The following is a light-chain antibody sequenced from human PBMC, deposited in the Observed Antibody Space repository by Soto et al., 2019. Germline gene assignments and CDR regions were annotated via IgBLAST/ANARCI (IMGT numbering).Light chain of an antibody. J-gene: IGLJ1*01. CDR2: DVS. V-gene: IGLV2-11*01. Sequence: QSLLTQPGSVSVSPRQSVTISCTGTSSDVGGYNYVSSYQQHPGKAPKLMIYDVSERPSGVPDRFSGSKSGNTASLTISGLQAEDEADYYCCSYAGSYTYVFATGTKVTVL. CDR3: CSYAGSYTYV. CDR1: SSDVGGYNY.